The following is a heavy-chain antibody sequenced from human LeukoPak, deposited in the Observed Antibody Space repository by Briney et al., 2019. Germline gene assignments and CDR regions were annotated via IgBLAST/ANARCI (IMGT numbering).Heavy chain of an antibody. CDR3: ARGLGMVREGN. D-gene: IGHD3-10*01. V-gene: IGHV4-31*03. CDR1: GGSISSGAYY. Sequence: PSETLSLTCSVSGGSISSGAYYWSWIRQHPGKGLEWIGYIYHSGSTYYNPSLKSRVTISVDTSKNQFSLKLSSVTAADTAVYYCARGLGMVREGNWGQGTLVTVSS. J-gene: IGHJ4*02. CDR2: IYHSGST.